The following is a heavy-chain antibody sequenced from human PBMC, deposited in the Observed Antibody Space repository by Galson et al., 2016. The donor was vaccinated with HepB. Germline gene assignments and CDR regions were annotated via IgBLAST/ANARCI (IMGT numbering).Heavy chain of an antibody. V-gene: IGHV3-23*01. J-gene: IGHJ4*02. CDR1: GFTFSDYA. Sequence: SLRLSCAASGFTFSDYAMSWVRQTPGKGLEWVSAISGSGGTTYYTDSVKGRFTISRDNSKNTLYLQMNSLRAEDTAVYFCAKSLEVGATTAFDYWGQGTLVTVSS. CDR3: AKSLEVGATTAFDY. D-gene: IGHD1-26*01. CDR2: ISGSGGTT.